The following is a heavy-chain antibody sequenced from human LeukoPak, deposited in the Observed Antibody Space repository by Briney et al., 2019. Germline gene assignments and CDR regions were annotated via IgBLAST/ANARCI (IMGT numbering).Heavy chain of an antibody. CDR2: ISSSSSHI. Sequence: GGSLRLSCAASGFIFSTYSMKWVRQAPGKGLEWVSSISSSSSHIYYADSVKGRFTISRDNAKNSLYLQMNSLRAEDTAVYYCARYSSGWYINYWGQGTLVTFSS. D-gene: IGHD6-19*01. J-gene: IGHJ4*02. CDR1: GFIFSTYS. CDR3: ARYSSGWYINY. V-gene: IGHV3-21*01.